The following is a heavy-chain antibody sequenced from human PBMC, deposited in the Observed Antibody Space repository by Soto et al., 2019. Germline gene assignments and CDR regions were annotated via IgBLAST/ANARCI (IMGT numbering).Heavy chain of an antibody. CDR2: IYNDGTT. V-gene: IGHV3-53*05. CDR3: AKVVRADNTSSNFYYYSAMDA. D-gene: IGHD6-6*01. J-gene: IGHJ6*02. CDR1: GLPVAGSY. Sequence: CVASGLPVAGSYMAWFRQAPGKGLEWASVIYNDGTTYYSQSVEGRFTISRDNSKDTLFLQMNSLKGDDTAVYYCAKVVRADNTSSNFYYYSAMDAWGQGTTVTVSS.